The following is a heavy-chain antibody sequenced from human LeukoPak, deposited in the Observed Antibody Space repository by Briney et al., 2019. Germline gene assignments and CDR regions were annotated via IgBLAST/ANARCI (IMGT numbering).Heavy chain of an antibody. CDR1: GGTFSSYA. D-gene: IGHD1-26*01. J-gene: IGHJ3*02. CDR3: ARDRGATLRYDAFDI. V-gene: IGHV1-69*13. CDR2: IIPIFGTA. Sequence: SVKVSCKASGGTFSSYAISWVRQAPGQGLEWMGGIIPIFGTANYAQKFQGRVTITADESTSTAYMELSSLRSEDTAVYYCARDRGATLRYDAFDIWGQGTMVTVSS.